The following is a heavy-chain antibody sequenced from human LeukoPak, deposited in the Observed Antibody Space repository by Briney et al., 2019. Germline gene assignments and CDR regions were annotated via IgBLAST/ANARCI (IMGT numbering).Heavy chain of an antibody. CDR2: IYYSGST. D-gene: IGHD1-26*01. CDR3: ASPGATYFDY. Sequence: SETLSLTCTVSGGSISSSSYYWGWIRQPPGKGLEWIGSIYYSGSTYYNPSLKSRVTISVDTSKNQFSLKLIYVTAADMGVYYCASPGATYFDYWGEGSLVTVSS. V-gene: IGHV4-39*01. CDR1: GGSISSSSYY. J-gene: IGHJ4*02.